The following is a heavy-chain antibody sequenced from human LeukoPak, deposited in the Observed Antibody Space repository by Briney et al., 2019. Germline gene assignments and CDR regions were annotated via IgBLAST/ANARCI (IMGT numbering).Heavy chain of an antibody. CDR1: GYSISSGYY. CDR2: IYHSGST. CDR3: ARESSSEIYY. Sequence: SETLSLTCTVSGYSISSGYYWGWIRQPPGKGLEWIGSIYHSGSTYYNPSLKSRVTISVDTSKNQFSLKLGSVTAADTAVYYCARESSSEIYYWGQGTLVTVSS. D-gene: IGHD6-25*01. J-gene: IGHJ4*02. V-gene: IGHV4-38-2*02.